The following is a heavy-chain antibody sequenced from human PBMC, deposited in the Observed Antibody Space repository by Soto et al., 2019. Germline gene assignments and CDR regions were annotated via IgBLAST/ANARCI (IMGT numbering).Heavy chain of an antibody. Sequence: QVQLVQSGAEVKKPGSSVKVSCKASGGTFSSYAISWVRQAPGQGLEWMGGIIPIFGTANYAQKFQGRVTITADESTSTAYMELSSLRSEDTAVYYCARLIVGATLPRTNAFDIWGQGTMVTVSS. CDR3: ARLIVGATLPRTNAFDI. D-gene: IGHD1-26*01. CDR1: GGTFSSYA. J-gene: IGHJ3*02. CDR2: IIPIFGTA. V-gene: IGHV1-69*01.